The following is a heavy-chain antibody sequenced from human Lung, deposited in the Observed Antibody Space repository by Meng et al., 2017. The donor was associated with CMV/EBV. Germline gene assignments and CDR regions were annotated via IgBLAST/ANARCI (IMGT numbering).Heavy chain of an antibody. V-gene: IGHV4-34*01. Sequence: SXTXSLXCAVYGGSFSGYYWSGIRQPPGKGLEWIGEINHSGSTNYNPSLKSRVTISVDTSKNQFSLKLSSVTAADTAVYYCARSKRNNYYGSGSYSKNYGMDVWXQGTRSPSP. J-gene: IGHJ6*02. CDR1: GGSFSGYY. CDR2: INHSGST. CDR3: ARSKRNNYYGSGSYSKNYGMDV. D-gene: IGHD3-10*01.